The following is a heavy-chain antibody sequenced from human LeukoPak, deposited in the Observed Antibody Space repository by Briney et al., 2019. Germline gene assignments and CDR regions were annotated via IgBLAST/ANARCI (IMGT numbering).Heavy chain of an antibody. V-gene: IGHV1-46*01. Sequence: ASVKVSCKASGYTFTSYYKHWVRQAPGQGLEWMGIINPSGGSTSYAQKFQGRVTMTRDTSTSTVYMELSSPRSEDTAVYYCARPVVPAARTASFDLWGRGTLVTVSS. CDR2: INPSGGST. D-gene: IGHD2-2*01. CDR3: ARPVVPAARTASFDL. CDR1: GYTFTSYY. J-gene: IGHJ2*01.